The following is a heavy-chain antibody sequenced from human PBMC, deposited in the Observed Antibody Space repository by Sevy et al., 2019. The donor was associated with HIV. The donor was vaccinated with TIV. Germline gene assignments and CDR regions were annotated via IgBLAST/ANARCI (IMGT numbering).Heavy chain of an antibody. D-gene: IGHD2-21*01. CDR3: GKDDMARIVYYYYGMDV. CDR1: GFTFSSYG. J-gene: IGHJ6*02. V-gene: IGHV3-30*18. CDR2: ISYDGSNK. Sequence: GGSLRLSCAASGFTFSSYGMHWVRQAPGKGLEWVAVISYDGSNKYYADSVKGRFTISRDNSKNTLYLQMNSLRAEDTAVYYCGKDDMARIVYYYYGMDVWGQGTTVTVSS.